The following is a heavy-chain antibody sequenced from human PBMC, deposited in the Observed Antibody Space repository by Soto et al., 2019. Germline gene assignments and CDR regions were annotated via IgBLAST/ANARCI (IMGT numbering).Heavy chain of an antibody. D-gene: IGHD5-12*01. CDR2: ISWNSGSI. Sequence: EVQLVESGGGLVQPGRSLRLSCAASGFTFADYAMHWVRQAPGKGLEWVSGISWNSGSIGYADSVKGRFTISRDNAKNSLYLQMNSLRDEDTALYYCAKGFRSGYKCQVFDLWGRGTLVTVSS. CDR3: AKGFRSGYKCQVFDL. V-gene: IGHV3-9*01. J-gene: IGHJ2*01. CDR1: GFTFADYA.